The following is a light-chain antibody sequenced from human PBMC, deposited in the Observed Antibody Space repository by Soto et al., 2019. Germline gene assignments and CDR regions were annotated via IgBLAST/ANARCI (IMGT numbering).Light chain of an antibody. J-gene: IGKJ2*01. V-gene: IGKV1-6*01. CDR3: LQDYTYPYT. CDR1: QGIRND. Sequence: AIQMTQSPSSLSASVGDRVTITCRASQGIRNDLGWYQHKPGKAPKLLIFSASSLQSGVPSRFSGRGSGTDFTLTISSLQPEDFATYYCLQDYTYPYTFGQGTKLEIK. CDR2: SAS.